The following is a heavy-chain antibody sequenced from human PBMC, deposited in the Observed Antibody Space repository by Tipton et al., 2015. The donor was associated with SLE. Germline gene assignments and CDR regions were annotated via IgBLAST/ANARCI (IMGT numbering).Heavy chain of an antibody. CDR2: IYYSGST. Sequence: TLSITCTVSGGSISSYYWSWIRQPPGKGLEWIGYIYYSGSTNYNPSLKSRVTISVDTSKNQFSLNLSSVTAADTAVYYCARGYSSGSSYFDSWGQGTLVTVSS. CDR3: ARGYSSGSSYFDS. J-gene: IGHJ4*02. V-gene: IGHV4-59*01. D-gene: IGHD6-19*01. CDR1: GGSISSYY.